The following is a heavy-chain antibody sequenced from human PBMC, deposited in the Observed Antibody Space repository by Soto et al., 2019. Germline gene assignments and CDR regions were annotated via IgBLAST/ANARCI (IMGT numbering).Heavy chain of an antibody. V-gene: IGHV4-30-2*01. J-gene: IGHJ5*02. CDR3: ARGIGERSRSPKYNWFDP. CDR1: GGSISSGGYS. CDR2: IYHSGST. D-gene: IGHD3-10*01. Sequence: SSETLSLTCAVSGGSISSGGYSWSWIRQPPGKGLEWIGYIYHSGSTYYNPSLKSRVTISVDRSKNQFSLKLSSVTAADTAVYYCARGIGERSRSPKYNWFDPWGQGTLVTVSS.